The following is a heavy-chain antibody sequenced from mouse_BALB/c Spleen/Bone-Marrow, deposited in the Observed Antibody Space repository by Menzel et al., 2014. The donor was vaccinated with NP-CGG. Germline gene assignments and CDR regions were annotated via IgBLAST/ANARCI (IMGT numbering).Heavy chain of an antibody. J-gene: IGHJ4*01. CDR2: IRSKSNNYAT. CDR1: GFTFNTYA. Sequence: EVHLVESGGGLVQPKGSLKLSCAASGFTFNTYAMNWVRQAPGKGLEWVARIRSKSNNYATYYADSVKDRFTISRDDSQNVLYLQMNNLKTEDTAMYYCVRHGYFGNYYYALDYWGQGTSVTVSS. D-gene: IGHD2-1*01. V-gene: IGHV10-1*02. CDR3: VRHGYFGNYYYALDY.